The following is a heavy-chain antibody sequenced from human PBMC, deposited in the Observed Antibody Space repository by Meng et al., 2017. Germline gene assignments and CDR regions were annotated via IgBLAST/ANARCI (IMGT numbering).Heavy chain of an antibody. CDR1: GGSISSGGYY. Sequence: QVQLQESGPGLVKPSQPLSLTCPVSGGSISSGGYYWSWIRQHPGKGLEWIGYIYYSGSTYYNPSLKSRVTISVDTSKNQFSLKLSSVTAADTAVYYCARDLHYGSGSYNWFDPWGQGTLVTVSS. D-gene: IGHD3-10*01. CDR2: IYYSGST. J-gene: IGHJ5*02. CDR3: ARDLHYGSGSYNWFDP. V-gene: IGHV4-31*03.